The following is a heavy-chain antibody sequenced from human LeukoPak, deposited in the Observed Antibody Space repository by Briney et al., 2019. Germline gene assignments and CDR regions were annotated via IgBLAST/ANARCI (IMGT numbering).Heavy chain of an antibody. D-gene: IGHD6-19*01. CDR1: GGSISSYY. V-gene: IGHV4-59*01. Sequence: SETLSLTCTFSGGSISSYYWSWIRQPPGKGLEWIGYIYYSGSTNYNPSLKSRVTISVDTSKNQFSLKLSSVTAADTAVYYCAAMTGIAVAGTAYWGQGTLVTVSS. CDR2: IYYSGST. J-gene: IGHJ4*02. CDR3: AAMTGIAVAGTAY.